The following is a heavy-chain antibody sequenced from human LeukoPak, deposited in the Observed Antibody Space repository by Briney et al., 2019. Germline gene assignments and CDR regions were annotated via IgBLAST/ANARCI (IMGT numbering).Heavy chain of an antibody. CDR1: GFTFGNSW. D-gene: IGHD1-14*01. J-gene: IGHJ3*01. V-gene: IGHV3-74*01. Sequence: PGGSLRLSCAASGFTFGNSWLHGVRQAPGKGLVWVSLINADGSTATYADSVKGRFTISRDNARNTLSLQMNSLTIEDTAVYYCVVVVEPPDSDGFDVWGQGTMITVSS. CDR3: VVVVEPPDSDGFDV. CDR2: INADGSTA.